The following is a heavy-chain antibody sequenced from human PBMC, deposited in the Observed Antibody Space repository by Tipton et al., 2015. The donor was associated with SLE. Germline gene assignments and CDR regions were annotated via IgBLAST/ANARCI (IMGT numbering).Heavy chain of an antibody. D-gene: IGHD2-15*01. CDR2: ISYSETT. V-gene: IGHV4-59*11. CDR1: GGSISRHY. J-gene: IGHJ4*02. Sequence: LRLSCTVSGGSISRHYWSWIRQPPGKGLEWIGYISYSETTNYNPSLKSRVTISVDTSKNQFSLKLRSVTAADTAVYYCAGAWQGYCSGGTCYVLDYWGQGTLVTVSS. CDR3: AGAWQGYCSGGTCYVLDY.